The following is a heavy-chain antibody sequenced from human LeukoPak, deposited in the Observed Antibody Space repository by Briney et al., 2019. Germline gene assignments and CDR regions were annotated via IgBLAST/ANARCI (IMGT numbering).Heavy chain of an antibody. CDR2: IWNDGSKT. CDR3: ARPLWPGSGTFLIDQ. D-gene: IGHD3-10*01. CDR1: GFTFSTYA. Sequence: GGSLRLSCAASGFTFSTYAMHWVRQAPGKGLEWVAIIWNDGSKTHYADPVRGQFTISRDTSSNTLYLQMNSLRAEDTALYYCARPLWPGSGTFLIDQWGQGALVTVTS. J-gene: IGHJ4*02. V-gene: IGHV3-33*01.